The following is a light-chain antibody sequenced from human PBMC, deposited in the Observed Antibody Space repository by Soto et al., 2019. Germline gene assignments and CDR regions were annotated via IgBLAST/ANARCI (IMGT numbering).Light chain of an antibody. CDR1: SSNIGSNT. Sequence: QSVLTQPPSASGTPGQRVTISCCGSSSNIGSNTVNWYQQLPGTAPKLLIYSNNQRPSGVPDRFSGSKSGTSASLAISGLQSEDEADYYCAAWDDSLNGYYVFGTGTKVTVL. CDR3: AAWDDSLNGYYV. V-gene: IGLV1-44*01. CDR2: SNN. J-gene: IGLJ1*01.